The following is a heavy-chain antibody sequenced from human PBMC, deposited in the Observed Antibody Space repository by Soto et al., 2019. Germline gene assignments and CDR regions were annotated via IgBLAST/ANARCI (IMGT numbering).Heavy chain of an antibody. D-gene: IGHD7-27*01. Sequence: PSLTCAVSVGSIRSGGYSWSWIRQPQGKXLEWIXYIYHSGSTYXXPSLKSRVXISVDRSKNQFSLKMSYVTAADTAVYYCARVPGPWGQGTLVTVSS. V-gene: IGHV4-30-2*01. J-gene: IGHJ5*02. CDR2: IYHSGST. CDR1: VGSIRSGGYS. CDR3: ARVPGP.